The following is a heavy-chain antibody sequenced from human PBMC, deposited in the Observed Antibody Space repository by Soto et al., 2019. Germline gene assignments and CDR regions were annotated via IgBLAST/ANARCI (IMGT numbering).Heavy chain of an antibody. J-gene: IGHJ4*02. CDR2: IYHSGST. CDR1: GGSISSSNW. D-gene: IGHD6-19*01. V-gene: IGHV4-4*02. Sequence: QVQLQESGPGLVKPSGTLSLTCAVSGGSISSSNWWSWVRQPPGKGLEWIGEIYHSGSTNYNPSLKSRVTISVDKSKNQFYLKLSAVTAADTAGYDCASGGSGWPYFDYWGQGTLVTVSS. CDR3: ASGGSGWPYFDY.